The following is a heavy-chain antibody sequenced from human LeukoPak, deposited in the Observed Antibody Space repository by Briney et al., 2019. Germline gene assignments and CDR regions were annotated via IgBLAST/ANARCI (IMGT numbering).Heavy chain of an antibody. V-gene: IGHV2-26*01. Sequence: SGPVLVKPTETLTLTCTVSGFSLKNVRMGVSWIRQPPGKALGWLVHIFSNDEKSYSTSLRGRLTVSRDTSTSQVVLTMTNMDPVDTATYYCARTYDYYGSATYDYWGQGTLVTVSS. CDR1: GFSLKNVRMG. CDR3: ARTYDYYGSATYDY. J-gene: IGHJ4*02. CDR2: IFSNDEK. D-gene: IGHD3-10*01.